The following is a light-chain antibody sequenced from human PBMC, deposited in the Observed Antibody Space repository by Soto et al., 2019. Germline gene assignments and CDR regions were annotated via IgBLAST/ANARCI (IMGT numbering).Light chain of an antibody. Sequence: DIQMTQSPSSLSASVGGSVTITCRASQDISNYLAWFQQRPGKAPKSLIYDASSLQSGVPSKFSGSGSGTDFTLTINNMKHDDLITYYCQPHTNYPIPFGQGTRLEI. CDR1: QDISNY. J-gene: IGKJ5*01. CDR2: DAS. V-gene: IGKV1-16*02. CDR3: QPHTNYPIP.